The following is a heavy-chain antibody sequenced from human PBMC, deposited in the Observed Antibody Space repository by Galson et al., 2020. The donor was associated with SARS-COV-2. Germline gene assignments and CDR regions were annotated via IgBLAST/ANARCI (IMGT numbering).Heavy chain of an antibody. CDR1: GYTFTSYG. D-gene: IGHD1-26*01. CDR2: IIAYNGNT. CDR3: ARDQIEWELLGGGAFDI. V-gene: IGHV1-18*01. J-gene: IGHJ3*02. Sequence: ASVKVSCKASGYTFTSYGISWVRQAPGQGLEWMGWIIAYNGNTNYAQKLQGRVTMTTDTSTSTAYMELRSLRSDDTAVYYCARDQIEWELLGGGAFDIWGQGTMVTVSS.